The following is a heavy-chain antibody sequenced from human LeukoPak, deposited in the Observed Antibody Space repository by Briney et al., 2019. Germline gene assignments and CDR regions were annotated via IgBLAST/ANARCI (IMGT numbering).Heavy chain of an antibody. CDR1: GYTFTGYY. V-gene: IGHV1-2*02. Sequence: SVKVSCNTSGYTFTGYYMHWVRQAPGQGREWMGWINTNSGDTNYAQIFHGRVTMTRDTSISTAYMELSRLRSDDTAAYYCARAYGSLSYPGDSWGQGTLVTVSS. CDR3: ARAYGSLSYPGDS. D-gene: IGHD3-10*01. J-gene: IGHJ4*02. CDR2: INTNSGDT.